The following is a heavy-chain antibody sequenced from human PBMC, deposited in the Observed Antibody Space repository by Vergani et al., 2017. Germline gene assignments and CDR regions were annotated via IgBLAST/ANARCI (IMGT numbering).Heavy chain of an antibody. J-gene: IGHJ5*02. CDR1: GYTFRDYY. CDR2: INPNSGGT. CDR3: ARDLSAVPDVNWFDP. V-gene: IGHV1-2*02. D-gene: IGHD2-2*01. Sequence: QVHLVQSGAEVKQPGTSVKVSCKASGYTFRDYYMHWVRQAPGQGLEWMGWINPNSGGTNYAQKFQGRVTMTRDTSISTAYMELSRLRSDDTAVYYCARDLSAVPDVNWFDPWGQGTLVTVSS.